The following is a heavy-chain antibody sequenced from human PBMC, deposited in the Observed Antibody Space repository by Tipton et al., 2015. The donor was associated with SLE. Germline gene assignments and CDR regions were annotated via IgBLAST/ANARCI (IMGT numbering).Heavy chain of an antibody. CDR3: ARGVAIYWITYYDFYMDV. CDR1: GESLSGHY. CDR2: INHSGRI. Sequence: TLSLTCTVYGESLSGHYWIWIRQPPGKGLEWIGDINHSGRIDYNPSLMSRVTISEATSKNQFSLTLTSVTAADTGVSYCARGVAIYWITYYDFYMDVWGKGTTVTVSS. V-gene: IGHV4-34*01. D-gene: IGHD2-2*03. J-gene: IGHJ6*03.